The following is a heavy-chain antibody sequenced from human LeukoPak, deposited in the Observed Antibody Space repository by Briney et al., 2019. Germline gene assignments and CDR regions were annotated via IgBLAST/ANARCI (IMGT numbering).Heavy chain of an antibody. J-gene: IGHJ5*02. D-gene: IGHD2-2*01. Sequence: PSETLSLTCTVSGCSISSSSYYWGWIRDPPGKGLEWFGSIYYSGSTSYNPSLKSRVTISVDTSKTLFSMELSSVTAADTAVYYCARPAVPFAWFDPWGQGTLVTVSS. V-gene: IGHV4-39*01. CDR3: ARPAVPFAWFDP. CDR2: IYYSGST. CDR1: GCSISSSSYY.